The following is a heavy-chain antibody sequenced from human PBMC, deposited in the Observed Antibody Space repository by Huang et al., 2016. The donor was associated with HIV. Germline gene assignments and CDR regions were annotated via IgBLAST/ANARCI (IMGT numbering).Heavy chain of an antibody. CDR3: ARDIAIFGEPLYS. CDR2: INYDWST. D-gene: IGHD3-3*01. CDR1: GVSVTRSPWY. J-gene: IGHJ4*02. V-gene: IGHV4-39*01. Sequence: QPRLQESGPGLVKPSETLSLTCTVPGVSVTRSPWYWVWVRQSPGKGLEWIASINYDWSTYYKSALKSRITTSLDTSKNQFALKLTSVTAADTAVYFCARDIAIFGEPLYSWGQGTAVTVSS.